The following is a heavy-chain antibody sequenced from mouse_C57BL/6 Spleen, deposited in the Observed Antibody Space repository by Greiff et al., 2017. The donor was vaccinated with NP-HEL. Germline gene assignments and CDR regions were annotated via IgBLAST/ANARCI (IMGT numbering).Heavy chain of an antibody. CDR3: ARLHNYAMDY. CDR2: ISSGGSYT. J-gene: IGHJ4*01. Sequence: EVQRVESGGDLVKPGGSLKLSCAASGFTFSSYGMSWVRQTPDKRLEWVATISSGGSYTYYPDSVKGRFTISRDNAKNTLYLQMSSLKSEDTAMYYCARLHNYAMDYWGQGTSVTVSS. V-gene: IGHV5-6*01. CDR1: GFTFSSYG.